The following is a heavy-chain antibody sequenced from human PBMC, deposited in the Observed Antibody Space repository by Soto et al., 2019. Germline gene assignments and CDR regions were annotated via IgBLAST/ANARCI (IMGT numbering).Heavy chain of an antibody. Sequence: GGSLRLSCAASGFTFSSYGMHWVRQAPGKGLEWVAVISYDGSNKYYADSVKGRFTISRDNSKNTLYLQMNSLRAEDTAVYYCVRGYDFWSGSASGYWGQGTLVTVSS. D-gene: IGHD3-3*01. CDR1: GFTFSSYG. V-gene: IGHV3-30*03. J-gene: IGHJ4*02. CDR2: ISYDGSNK. CDR3: VRGYDFWSGSASGY.